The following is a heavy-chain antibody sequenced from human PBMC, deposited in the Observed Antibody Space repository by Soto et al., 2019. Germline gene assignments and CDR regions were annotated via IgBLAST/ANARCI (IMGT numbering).Heavy chain of an antibody. CDR3: ARGDSSGYQLYYSDY. D-gene: IGHD3-22*01. V-gene: IGHV4-39*01. J-gene: IGHJ4*02. Sequence: QLQLQESGPGLVKPSETLSLTCTVSGGSISSSSYYWGWIRQPPGKGLEWIGSIYYSGSTYYNPSLTSRVTISVDTSKNQFSLKLSSVTAADTAVYYCARGDSSGYQLYYSDYWGQGTLVTVSS. CDR2: IYYSGST. CDR1: GGSISSSSYY.